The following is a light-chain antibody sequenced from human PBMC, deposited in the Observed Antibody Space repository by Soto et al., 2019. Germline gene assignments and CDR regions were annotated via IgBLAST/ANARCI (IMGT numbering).Light chain of an antibody. CDR1: QSLXNIS. CDR2: YAS. J-gene: IGKJ4*02. CDR3: QQYGHAPRT. Sequence: ILLTQSPCAVSLSPAESVTLSCRASQSLXNISLAWYEQDPGQAPRLRXAYASSMATGSPNRFSGSGSVTDFTLTINKLDPGDYELYYSQQYGHAPRTFGGGTKVDIK. V-gene: IGKV3-20*01.